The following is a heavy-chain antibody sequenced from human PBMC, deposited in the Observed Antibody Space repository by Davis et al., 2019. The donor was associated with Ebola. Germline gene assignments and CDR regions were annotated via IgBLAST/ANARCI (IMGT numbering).Heavy chain of an antibody. V-gene: IGHV4/OR15-8*01. J-gene: IGHJ4*02. CDR3: ARDEWELLSGFYGY. D-gene: IGHD1-26*01. Sequence: ESLKISCAASGFTFSSYAMSWVRQPPGKGLEWIGEIYHSGSTNYNPSLKSRVTISVDTSKNQFSLKLSSVTAADTAVYYCARDEWELLSGFYGYWGQGTLVTVSS. CDR2: IYHSGST. CDR1: GFTFSSYAM.